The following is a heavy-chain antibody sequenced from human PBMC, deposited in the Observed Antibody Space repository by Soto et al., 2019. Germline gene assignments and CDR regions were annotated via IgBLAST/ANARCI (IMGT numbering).Heavy chain of an antibody. D-gene: IGHD1-1*01. CDR3: ARLEELRYYFDN. CDR2: IYYSGST. J-gene: IGHJ4*02. Sequence: QVQLQESGPGLVKPSETLSLTCTVSSGSISIHYWSWIRQPPGKGLEWIGYIYYSGSTNYNPSLKSRVTISMDTSKNQFSLRLSSVTAADTAVYYCARLEELRYYFDNWGQGIRVTVSS. CDR1: SGSISIHY. V-gene: IGHV4-59*08.